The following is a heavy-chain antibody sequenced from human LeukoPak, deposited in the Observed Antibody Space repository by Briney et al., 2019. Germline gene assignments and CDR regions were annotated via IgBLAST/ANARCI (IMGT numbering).Heavy chain of an antibody. J-gene: IGHJ6*03. CDR2: IYYSGST. CDR3: ARGLHYDFWSGYSSSLYYYYMDV. CDR1: GGSISSYY. Sequence: SETLSPTCTVSGGSISSYYWSWIRQPPGKGLEWIGYIYYSGSTNYNPSLKSRVTISVDTSKNQFSLKLSSVTAADTAVYYCARGLHYDFWSGYSSSLYYYYMDVWGKGTTVTVSS. D-gene: IGHD3-3*01. V-gene: IGHV4-59*01.